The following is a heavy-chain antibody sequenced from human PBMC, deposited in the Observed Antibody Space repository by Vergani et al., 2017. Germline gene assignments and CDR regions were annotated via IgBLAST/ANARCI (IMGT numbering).Heavy chain of an antibody. D-gene: IGHD6-13*01. J-gene: IGHJ4*02. CDR3: AKDLGAAAGTWGLVDY. CDR1: GFTFDDYA. CDR2: ISGDGGIT. Sequence: EVQLVESGGGVVQPGGSLRLPCAASGFTFDDYAMHWVRQAPGKGLEWVSLISGDGGITYYADSVKGRFTISRDHSNNSLYLQMNSLRTEDAALYYCAKDLGAAAGTWGLVDYWGQGTLVTVSS. V-gene: IGHV3-43*02.